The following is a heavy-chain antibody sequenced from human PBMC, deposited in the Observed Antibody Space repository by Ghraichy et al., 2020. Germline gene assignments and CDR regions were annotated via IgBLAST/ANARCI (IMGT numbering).Heavy chain of an antibody. CDR3: AKDRVNIVVVPAATDYYYYYGMDV. CDR1: GFTFSSYG. D-gene: IGHD2-2*01. CDR2: ISYDGSNK. V-gene: IGHV3-30*18. Sequence: GGSLRLSCAASGFTFSSYGMHWVRQAPGKGLEWVAVISYDGSNKYYADSVKGRFTISRDNSKNTLYLQMNSLRAEDTAVYYCAKDRVNIVVVPAATDYYYYYGMDVWGQGTTVTVSS. J-gene: IGHJ6*02.